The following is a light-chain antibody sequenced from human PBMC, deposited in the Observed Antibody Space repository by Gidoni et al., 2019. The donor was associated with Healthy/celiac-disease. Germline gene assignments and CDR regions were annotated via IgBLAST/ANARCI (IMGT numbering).Light chain of an antibody. V-gene: IGKV3D-20*01. CDR1: QSISSSY. CDR2: DAS. J-gene: IGKJ5*01. Sequence: EIVLTQSPATLSLSPGERATPSCGASQSISSSYLAWYQQKPGLAPRLLIYDASSRATGIPGRFSGSGSGTDFTLTISRLEPEDFAVYYCQQYGSSPSITFGQGTRLEIK. CDR3: QQYGSSPSIT.